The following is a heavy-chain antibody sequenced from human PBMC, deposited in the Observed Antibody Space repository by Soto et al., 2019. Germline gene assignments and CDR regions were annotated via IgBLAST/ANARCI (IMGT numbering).Heavy chain of an antibody. D-gene: IGHD2-21*02. CDR3: ARAWVVVTAPDY. CDR2: INAGNGNT. CDR1: GYTFTSYA. J-gene: IGHJ4*02. Sequence: QVQLVQSGAEEKKPGASVKVSCKASGYTFTSYAMHWVRQAPGQRLEWMGWINAGNGNTQYSQKFQGRVTITRDTSARTAYMELSSLRSEDTAVYYCARAWVVVTAPDYWGQGTLVTVSS. V-gene: IGHV1-3*05.